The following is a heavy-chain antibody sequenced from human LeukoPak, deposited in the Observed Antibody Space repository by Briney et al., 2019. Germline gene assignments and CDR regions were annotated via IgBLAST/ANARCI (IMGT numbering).Heavy chain of an antibody. CDR3: ARVGYMSSWYNADY. CDR2: IYHIGTT. J-gene: IGHJ4*02. CDR1: GYSISSGYF. V-gene: IGHV4-38-2*01. Sequence: SETLSVTCDVSGYSISSGYFWGWIRPPPGKGLEWIGMIYHIGTTHYNPSLKSRVTISVDTSNNRFSLRLTSVIAADTAVYCARVGYMSSWYNADYWGQGTLVTVSS. D-gene: IGHD6-13*01.